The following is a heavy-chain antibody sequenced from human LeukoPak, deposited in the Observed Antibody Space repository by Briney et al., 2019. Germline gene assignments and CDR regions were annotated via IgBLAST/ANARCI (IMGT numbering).Heavy chain of an antibody. D-gene: IGHD5-18*01. CDR2: IHHSGNT. J-gene: IGHJ4*02. Sequence: SETLSLTCTVSGGSISSSYWSWIRQSPGKGLEWIGYIHHSGNTNSSPPLKSRVTISVDTPNNQFSLKLNSVTAADTAVYYCARVKLSHGYSYGYNPYYFDYWGQGTLVTVSS. CDR1: GGSISSSY. V-gene: IGHV4-59*01. CDR3: ARVKLSHGYSYGYNPYYFDY.